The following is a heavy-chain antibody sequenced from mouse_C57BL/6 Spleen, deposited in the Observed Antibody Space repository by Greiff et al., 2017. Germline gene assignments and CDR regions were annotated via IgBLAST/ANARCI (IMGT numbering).Heavy chain of an antibody. Sequence: VKLQESGAELVRPGTSVKVSCKASGYAFTNYLIEWVKQRPGQGLEWIGVINPGSGGTNYNEKFKGKATLTADKSSSTAYMQLSSLTSEDSAVYFCARWSYYFDYWGQGTTLTVSS. V-gene: IGHV1-54*01. CDR1: GYAFTNYL. J-gene: IGHJ2*01. CDR3: ARWSYYFDY. CDR2: INPGSGGT.